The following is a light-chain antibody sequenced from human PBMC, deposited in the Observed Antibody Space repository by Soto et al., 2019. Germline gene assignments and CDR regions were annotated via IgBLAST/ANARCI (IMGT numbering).Light chain of an antibody. Sequence: EIVLTQSPATLSLSPGERATLSCRASQSVSTYLAWYQQKPGQAPRLLIYDASNRATGIPARFSGSGSGTDFPLTISSLEPEDFAVYYCQQRSNWPTTWTFGQGTKVEI. CDR1: QSVSTY. CDR3: QQRSNWPTTWT. V-gene: IGKV3-11*01. J-gene: IGKJ1*01. CDR2: DAS.